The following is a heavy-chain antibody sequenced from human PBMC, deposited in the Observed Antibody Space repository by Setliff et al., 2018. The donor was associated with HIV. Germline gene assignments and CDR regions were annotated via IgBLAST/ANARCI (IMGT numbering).Heavy chain of an antibody. CDR1: GFSISSNYD. D-gene: IGHD3-22*01. CDR2: IYHSGTA. V-gene: IGHV4-38-2*02. J-gene: IGHJ4*02. Sequence: PSETLSLTCNVSGFSISSNYDWGWVRQPPGRGLEWIANIYHSGTAYYNPSFKTRVAISIDTSKNYVSLKLRSLTAADTAIYYCARDPRGLLSPVPRGYFDYWGQGALVTVSS. CDR3: ARDPRGLLSPVPRGYFDY.